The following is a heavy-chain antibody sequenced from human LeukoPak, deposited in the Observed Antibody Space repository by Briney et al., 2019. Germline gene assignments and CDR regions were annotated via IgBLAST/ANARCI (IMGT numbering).Heavy chain of an antibody. V-gene: IGHV3-23*01. J-gene: IGHJ4*02. CDR2: ISGGGDST. Sequence: GGTLRLSCAASGFTLSTFGMSWVRQVPGKGLEWVSAISGGGDSTFYADSVKGRFTIFRDNSKNTLYLQMNSLRAEDTAVYYCARDWRVVTFDYWGQGTLVTVSS. CDR1: GFTLSTFG. CDR3: ARDWRVVTFDY. D-gene: IGHD3-22*01.